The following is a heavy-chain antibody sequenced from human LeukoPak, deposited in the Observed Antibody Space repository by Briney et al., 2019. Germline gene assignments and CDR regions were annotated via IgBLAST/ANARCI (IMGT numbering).Heavy chain of an antibody. J-gene: IGHJ4*02. CDR2: INWNGGST. CDR1: GFTFDDYG. Sequence: GGSLRLSCTASGFTFDDYGMSWVRQAPGKGLEWVSGINWNGGSTVYADSVKGRFTISRDSAKNSLYLQMNSLRVEDTGVYYCASWGEGALDNWGQGTLVTVSS. CDR3: ASWGEGALDN. V-gene: IGHV3-20*04. D-gene: IGHD1-26*01.